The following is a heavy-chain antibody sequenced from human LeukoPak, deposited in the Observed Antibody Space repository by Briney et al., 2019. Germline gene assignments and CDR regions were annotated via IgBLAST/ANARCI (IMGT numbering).Heavy chain of an antibody. V-gene: IGHV3-30*03. Sequence: GGSLRLSCAASGFTFSSYGMDWVRQAPGKGLEGVAVISYDGSNKYYADSVKGRFTISRDNSKNTLYLQMNSLRAEDTAVYYCSMAVGYYGSGSSDFDYWGQGTLVTVSS. CDR2: ISYDGSNK. J-gene: IGHJ4*02. D-gene: IGHD3-10*01. CDR1: GFTFSSYG. CDR3: SMAVGYYGSGSSDFDY.